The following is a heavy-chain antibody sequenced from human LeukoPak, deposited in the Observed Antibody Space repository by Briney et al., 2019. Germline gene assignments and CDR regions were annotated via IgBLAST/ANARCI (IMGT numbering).Heavy chain of an antibody. V-gene: IGHV1-8*01. CDR3: AREGYYDSSGYYYFDY. J-gene: IGHJ4*02. Sequence: ASVKVSCKASGYTFTSYDINWVRQATGQGLEWMGWMNPNSGNTGYAQKFQGRVTMTTDTSTSTAYMELRSLRSDDTAVYYCAREGYYDSSGYYYFDYWGQGTLVTVSS. D-gene: IGHD3-22*01. CDR2: MNPNSGNT. CDR1: GYTFTSYD.